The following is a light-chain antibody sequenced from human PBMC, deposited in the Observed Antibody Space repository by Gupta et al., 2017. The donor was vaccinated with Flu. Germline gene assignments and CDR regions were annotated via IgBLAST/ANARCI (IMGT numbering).Light chain of an antibody. CDR2: GAS. J-gene: IGKJ2*01. CDR1: QSVSSSY. Sequence: LSLSPGERATLSCRASQSVSSSYLAWYQQKPGQAPRLLIYGASSRATGIPDRFSGSGSGTDFTRTISRLEPEDFAVYYCQQYGSSPLMYTFGQGTKLEIK. V-gene: IGKV3-20*01. CDR3: QQYGSSPLMYT.